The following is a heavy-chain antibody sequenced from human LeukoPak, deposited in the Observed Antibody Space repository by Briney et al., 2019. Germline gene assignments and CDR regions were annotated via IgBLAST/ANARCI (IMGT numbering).Heavy chain of an antibody. Sequence: SETLSLTCAVSGGSFSTYYWSWIRQSPGKGLEWIAEINHSGDANYNASVKSRVTISVDTSKNQFSLKLTSLTAADTAVYFCARGPTISETGYFDSWGQGALVTVSS. D-gene: IGHD1-1*01. V-gene: IGHV4-34*01. CDR3: ARGPTISETGYFDS. CDR1: GGSFSTYY. CDR2: INHSGDA. J-gene: IGHJ4*03.